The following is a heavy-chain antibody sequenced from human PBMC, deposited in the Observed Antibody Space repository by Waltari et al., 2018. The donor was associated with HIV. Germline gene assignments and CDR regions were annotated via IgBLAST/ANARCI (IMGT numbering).Heavy chain of an antibody. Sequence: EVQLVESGGGLVQPGGSLILSCAASGFSFSTSWMSWVRQAPGKGLEWVANVSPDGRDKFYVDSVKGRFTISRDNARSSLFLQMNSLRAADTAVYYCARYANLENWGQGTRVTVSS. D-gene: IGHD2-2*01. V-gene: IGHV3-7*01. CDR2: VSPDGRDK. CDR1: GFSFSTSW. CDR3: ARYANLEN. J-gene: IGHJ4*02.